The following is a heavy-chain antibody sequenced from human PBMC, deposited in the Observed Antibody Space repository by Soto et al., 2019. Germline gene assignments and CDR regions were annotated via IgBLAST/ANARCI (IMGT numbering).Heavy chain of an antibody. Sequence: SETLSLTCAVKTESFSHFYWIWIRQPPGKGLEWIGSVYYSGSTYYNPSLESRVTISVDKSKNQFSLKLMSLSAADTAVYYCGRLEGLATISYYFDYWGQGALVTVSS. CDR3: GRLEGLATISYYFDY. J-gene: IGHJ4*02. D-gene: IGHD3-9*01. CDR2: VYYSGST. CDR1: TESFSHFY. V-gene: IGHV4-34*01.